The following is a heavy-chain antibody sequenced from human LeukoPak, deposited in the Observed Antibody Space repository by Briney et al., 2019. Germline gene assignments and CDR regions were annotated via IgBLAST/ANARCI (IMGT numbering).Heavy chain of an antibody. V-gene: IGHV7-4-1*02. Sequence: GASVKVSRKASGYTFTSYAMHWVRQAPGQRLEWMGWINTNTGNPTYAQGFTGRFVFSLDTSVSTAYLQISSLKAEDTAVYYCARDFDWLFRGSRGDYWGQGTLVTVSS. CDR3: ARDFDWLFRGSRGDY. CDR1: GYTFTSYA. J-gene: IGHJ4*02. D-gene: IGHD3-9*01. CDR2: INTNTGNP.